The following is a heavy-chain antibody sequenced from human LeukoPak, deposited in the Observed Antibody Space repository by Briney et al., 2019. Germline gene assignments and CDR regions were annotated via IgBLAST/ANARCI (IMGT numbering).Heavy chain of an antibody. Sequence: ASVKVSCKASGYTFTGYYMHWVRQAPGQGLEWMGWISAYNGNTNYAQKLQGRVTMTTDTSTSTAYMELRSLRSDDTAVYYCARDLGTAMVTGDYWGQGTLVTVSS. CDR2: ISAYNGNT. D-gene: IGHD5-18*01. CDR3: ARDLGTAMVTGDY. J-gene: IGHJ4*02. CDR1: GYTFTGYY. V-gene: IGHV1-18*04.